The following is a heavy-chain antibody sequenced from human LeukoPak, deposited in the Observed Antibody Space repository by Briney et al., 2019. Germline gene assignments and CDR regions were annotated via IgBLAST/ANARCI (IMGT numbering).Heavy chain of an antibody. Sequence: GGSLRLSCAASGFTFSSYSMNWVRQAPGKGLEWVSYISSSSSTIYYADSVKGRFTISRDNAKNSLYLQMNSLRAEDTAVYYCARSARAGDCSSTSCYTLDWFDPWGQGTLVTVSS. V-gene: IGHV3-48*01. CDR3: ARSARAGDCSSTSCYTLDWFDP. D-gene: IGHD2-2*02. CDR2: ISSSSSTI. CDR1: GFTFSSYS. J-gene: IGHJ5*02.